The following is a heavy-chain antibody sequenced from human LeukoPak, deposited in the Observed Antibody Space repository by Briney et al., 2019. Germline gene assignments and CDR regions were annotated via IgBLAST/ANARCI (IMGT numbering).Heavy chain of an antibody. CDR3: ARVMGLVNLLDY. J-gene: IGHJ4*02. Sequence: KPGGSLRLSCAASGFTFSNYAMSWVRQAPGVGLEWVSSISSSSSYIYYADSVKGRFTISRDNAKNSLYLQMNSLRAEDTAVYYCARVMGLVNLLDYWGQGTLVTVSS. CDR2: ISSSSSYI. D-gene: IGHD2-8*01. CDR1: GFTFSNYA. V-gene: IGHV3-21*01.